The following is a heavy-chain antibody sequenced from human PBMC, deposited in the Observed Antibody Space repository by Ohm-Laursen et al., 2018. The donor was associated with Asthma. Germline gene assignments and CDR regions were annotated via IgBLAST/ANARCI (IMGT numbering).Heavy chain of an antibody. CDR1: GFTFSSYR. D-gene: IGHD4-23*01. CDR3: AKDTTVDRYYYYGMDV. CDR2: ISYAGSNK. J-gene: IGHJ6*02. Sequence: SLRLSCAASGFTFSSYRMHWVRQAPGKGLEWLAVISYAGSNKYYADSVKGRFTISRDNSKNTLYLQMNSLRAEDSAVYYCAKDTTVDRYYYYGMDVWGQGTTVTVSS. V-gene: IGHV3-30*18.